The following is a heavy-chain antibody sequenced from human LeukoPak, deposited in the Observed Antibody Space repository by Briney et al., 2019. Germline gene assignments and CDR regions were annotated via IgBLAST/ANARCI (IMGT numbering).Heavy chain of an antibody. V-gene: IGHV3-30*03. J-gene: IGHJ4*02. CDR2: ISFDGGNN. CDR3: ARDLYLQYDYGYYGYY. CDR1: GFTFSSYG. Sequence: PGGSLRLSCAASGFTFSSYGMHWVRQAPGKGLEWVAFISFDGGNNYYADSVKGRFTISRDISKNTVYLQMNSLRPEDRAVYYCARDLYLQYDYGYYGYYWGRGTLVTVSS. D-gene: IGHD5-18*01.